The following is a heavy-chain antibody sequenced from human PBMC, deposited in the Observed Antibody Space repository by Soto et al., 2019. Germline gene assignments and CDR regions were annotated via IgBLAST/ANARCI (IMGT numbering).Heavy chain of an antibody. J-gene: IGHJ6*02. Sequence: QAQLVQSGAEVRKPGASVKVSCKASGYTFYSHSISWVRQAPGQGLEWMGRINADYGNTQYAQKFRGRVTMTKDTSTTTVYMELTNLRSDDTAVYYCARCIQGDYYYGMDVWGQGPTVTVSS. CDR1: GYTFYSHS. V-gene: IGHV1-18*01. CDR2: INADYGNT. CDR3: ARCIQGDYYYGMDV. D-gene: IGHD5-18*01.